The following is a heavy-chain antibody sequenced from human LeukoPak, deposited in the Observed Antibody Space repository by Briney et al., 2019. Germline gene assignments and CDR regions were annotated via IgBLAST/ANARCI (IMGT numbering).Heavy chain of an antibody. Sequence: ASVKVSCKSSGYTFTCYYIHWVRQAPGRGLEGMGWINPNSGGTKYAQKFQGRVSVTRDTSISTVYMELSRLTYDDTAVYYCARDLATVATPYFDYWGQGALVTVSS. CDR2: INPNSGGT. J-gene: IGHJ4*02. CDR1: GYTFTCYY. D-gene: IGHD4-23*01. V-gene: IGHV1-2*02. CDR3: ARDLATVATPYFDY.